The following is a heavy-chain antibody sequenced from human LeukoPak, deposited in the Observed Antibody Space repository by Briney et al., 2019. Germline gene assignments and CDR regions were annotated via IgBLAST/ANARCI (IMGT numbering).Heavy chain of an antibody. CDR2: IYYSGST. CDR1: GDSVSSSYYY. V-gene: IGHV4-39*01. Sequence: SETLSLTRTVSGDSVSSSYYYWGWIRQPPGKGLEWIGSIYYSGSTYYNPSLKSRVTISVDTSKNQFSLKLSSVTAADTALFCCARGVGKTVDLYYFYYYMDVWGKGTTVTISS. D-gene: IGHD3-10*01. J-gene: IGHJ6*03. CDR3: ARGVGKTVDLYYFYYYMDV.